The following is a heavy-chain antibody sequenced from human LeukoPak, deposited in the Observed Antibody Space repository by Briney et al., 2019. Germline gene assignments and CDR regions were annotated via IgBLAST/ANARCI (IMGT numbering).Heavy chain of an antibody. D-gene: IGHD6-13*01. J-gene: IGHJ4*02. CDR2: ISSSGNSI. CDR3: ARALPSSYYYFDY. Sequence: PGGSLRLSCAASGFTFSSYWMNWVRQAPGKGLEWVSYISSSGNSIFYADSVKGRFTISRDNAKNSLYLQMNSLRAEDTAVYYCARALPSSYYYFDYWGQGTLVTVSS. CDR1: GFTFSSYW. V-gene: IGHV3-48*04.